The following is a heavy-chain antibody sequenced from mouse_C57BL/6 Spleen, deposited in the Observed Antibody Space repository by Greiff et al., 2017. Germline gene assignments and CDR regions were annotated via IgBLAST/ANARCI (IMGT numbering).Heavy chain of an antibody. Sequence: QVQLKESGAELVKPGASVKISCKASGYAFSSYWMNWVKQRPGQGLEWIGVINPGSGGTNYNEKFKGKATLTADKSSSTAYMQLSSLTSEDSAVYFCARGQDYYGSSWYFDVWGTGTTVTVSS. D-gene: IGHD1-1*01. J-gene: IGHJ1*03. V-gene: IGHV1-80*01. CDR1: GYAFSSYW. CDR3: ARGQDYYGSSWYFDV. CDR2: INPGSGGT.